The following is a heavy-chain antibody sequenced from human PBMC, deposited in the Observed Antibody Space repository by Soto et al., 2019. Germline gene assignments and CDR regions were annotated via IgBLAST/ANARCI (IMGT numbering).Heavy chain of an antibody. CDR3: ARRCSGGSCQDRWDDY. J-gene: IGHJ4*02. D-gene: IGHD2-15*01. Sequence: QLQLQESGPGLVKPSETLSLTCTVSGGSISSSSYYWGWIRQPPGKGLEWIGSIYYSGSTYYNPSLKSRVTISVDTSKNQFSLKLSSVTAADTAVYYCARRCSGGSCQDRWDDYWGQGTLVTVSS. CDR1: GGSISSSSYY. V-gene: IGHV4-39*01. CDR2: IYYSGST.